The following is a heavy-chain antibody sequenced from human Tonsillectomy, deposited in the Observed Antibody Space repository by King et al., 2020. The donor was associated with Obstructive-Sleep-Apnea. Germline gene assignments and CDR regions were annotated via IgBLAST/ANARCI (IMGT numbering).Heavy chain of an antibody. D-gene: IGHD3-22*01. J-gene: IGHJ4*02. CDR2: ISAYNGNT. Sequence: VQLVESGAEVKKPGASVKVSCKASGYTFSSYGISWVRQAPGQGLEWMGWISAYNGNTNYARKLQGRVTMTTDTSTSTAYMELRSLRSDDTAVYYCARALYYYDISGFGFDYWGQGTLVTVSS. V-gene: IGHV1-18*01. CDR1: GYTFSSYG. CDR3: ARALYYYDISGFGFDY.